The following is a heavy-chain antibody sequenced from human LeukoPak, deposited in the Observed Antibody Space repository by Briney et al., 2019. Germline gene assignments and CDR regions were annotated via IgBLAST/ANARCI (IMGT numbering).Heavy chain of an antibody. Sequence: PGGSLRLSCAASGFTFSSYSMNWVRQAPGKGLEWVSSISSSSSYIYYADSVKGRFTISRDNAKNSLYLQMNSLRAEDTAVYYCAREGVDSSSPLWYYYMDVWGKGTTVTVSS. D-gene: IGHD6-6*01. J-gene: IGHJ6*03. CDR1: GFTFSSYS. CDR2: ISSSSSYI. CDR3: AREGVDSSSPLWYYYMDV. V-gene: IGHV3-21*01.